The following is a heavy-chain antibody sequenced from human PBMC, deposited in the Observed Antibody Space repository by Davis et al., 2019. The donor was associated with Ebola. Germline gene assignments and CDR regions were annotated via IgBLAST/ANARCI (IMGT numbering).Heavy chain of an antibody. CDR1: GGSISSNNW. D-gene: IGHD3-10*02. J-gene: IGHJ6*02. Sequence: MPSETLSLTCAVSGGSISSNNWWSWVRQPPGKGLEWIGEIFHDGSTDYGPSLKSRVSMSIDKSKNQFSLKVTSVTVADTAVYYCARYVKYGLDVWGQGTTVTVSS. V-gene: IGHV4-4*02. CDR2: IFHDGST. CDR3: ARYVKYGLDV.